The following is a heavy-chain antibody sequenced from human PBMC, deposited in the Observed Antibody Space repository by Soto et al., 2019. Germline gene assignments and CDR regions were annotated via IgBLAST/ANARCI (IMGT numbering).Heavy chain of an antibody. CDR1: GFTFSTYW. CDR3: AGDTDYGMDV. V-gene: IGHV3-7*04. CDR2: INQDGSQK. J-gene: IGHJ6*02. Sequence: EVQLVESGGGLVQPGGSLRLSCAASGFTFSTYWMSWVRQAPGKGLEWVANINQDGSQKYYVDSVKGRFTISRDNAENSLYLQMNGLRAEGTGVYYCAGDTDYGMDVWGQGTTVTVSS.